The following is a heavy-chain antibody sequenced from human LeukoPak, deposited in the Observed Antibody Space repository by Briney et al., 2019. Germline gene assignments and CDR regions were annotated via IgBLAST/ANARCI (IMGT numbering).Heavy chain of an antibody. CDR1: GRSISSSNW. Sequence: PSETLSLTCAVSGRSISSSNWWSWVRQPPGKGLEWIGEIYHSGSTNYNPSLKSRVTISVDKSKNQFSLKLSSVTAADTAVYYCARDHGDYVAFDIWGQGTMVTVSS. CDR3: ARDHGDYVAFDI. V-gene: IGHV4-4*02. J-gene: IGHJ3*02. D-gene: IGHD4-17*01. CDR2: IYHSGST.